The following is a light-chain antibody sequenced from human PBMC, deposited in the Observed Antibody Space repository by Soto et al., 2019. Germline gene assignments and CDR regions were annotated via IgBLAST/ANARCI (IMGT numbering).Light chain of an antibody. CDR1: HNIYNY. Sequence: DIQMTQSPSSLSASVGDRVTIACQASHNIYNYLNWYHQKPGKAPKLLIFDASNLEREVPSRFSGSGSRTHFSLSINNLQPEDVGTYFCQHYDNLPLTFGGGTKVEI. CDR2: DAS. CDR3: QHYDNLPLT. V-gene: IGKV1-33*01. J-gene: IGKJ4*01.